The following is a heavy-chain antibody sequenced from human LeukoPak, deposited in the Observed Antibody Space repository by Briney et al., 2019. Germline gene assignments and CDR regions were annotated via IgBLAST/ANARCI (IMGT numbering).Heavy chain of an antibody. CDR2: IIPMFDIA. J-gene: IGHJ4*02. D-gene: IGHD3-3*01. CDR1: GGPFNNYT. Sequence: ASVKVSCKASGGPFNNYTISWVRQAPGQGLEWMGRIIPMFDIADYSQTFQDRLTATADRSTNTVYMELSSLRSEDTAVYYCTRDYDSEDYWGQGTPVTVSS. V-gene: IGHV1-69*04. CDR3: TRDYDSEDY.